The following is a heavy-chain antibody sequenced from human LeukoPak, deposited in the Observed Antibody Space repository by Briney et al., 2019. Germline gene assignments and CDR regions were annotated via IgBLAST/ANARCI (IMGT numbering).Heavy chain of an antibody. CDR1: GFTFSSYW. D-gene: IGHD2-2*01. CDR2: IWYDGSNK. J-gene: IGHJ6*02. Sequence: GGSLRLSCAASGFTFSSYWMSWVRKAPGKGLEWVAVIWYDGSNKYYADSVKGRFTISRDNSKNTLYLQMNSLRAEDTAVYYCARGRYCSSTSCYHPYYYYGMDVWGQGTTVTVSS. CDR3: ARGRYCSSTSCYHPYYYYGMDV. V-gene: IGHV3-33*08.